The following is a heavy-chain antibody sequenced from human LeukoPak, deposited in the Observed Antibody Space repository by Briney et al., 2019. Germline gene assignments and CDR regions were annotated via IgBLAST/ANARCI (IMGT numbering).Heavy chain of an antibody. CDR3: ARGKVGATPPRLNY. CDR2: ISSSSSYI. J-gene: IGHJ4*02. Sequence: GGSLRLSWAASGFTFSSYSMNWVRQAPGKGLEWVSSISSSSSYIYYADSVKGRFTISKDNAKNSLYLQMNSLRAEDTAVYYCARGKVGATPPRLNYWGQGTLVTVSS. CDR1: GFTFSSYS. D-gene: IGHD1-26*01. V-gene: IGHV3-21*01.